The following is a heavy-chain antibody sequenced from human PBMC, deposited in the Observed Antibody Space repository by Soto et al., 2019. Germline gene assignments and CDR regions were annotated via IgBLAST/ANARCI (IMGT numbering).Heavy chain of an antibody. J-gene: IGHJ4*02. CDR1: GFSLSTSGVG. V-gene: IGHV2-5*02. CDR2: IYWDDDK. D-gene: IGHD3-22*01. CDR3: ANRNYDSSGGIFDF. Sequence: QITLKESGPTLVKPTQTLTLTCTFSGFSLSTSGVGVGWIRQPPGKALEWLALIYWDDDKRYSPSLKSRLTITKDTSKNQVVLTMTTMAPVDTATYYCANRNYDSSGGIFDFWGQGTLVTVSS.